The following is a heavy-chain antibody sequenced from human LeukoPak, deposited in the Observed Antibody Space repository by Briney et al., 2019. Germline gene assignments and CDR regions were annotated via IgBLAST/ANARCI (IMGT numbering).Heavy chain of an antibody. Sequence: SETLSLTCSVSGDSITSGNFYWSWIRQPAGKGLEWIGRISTSGSTSYNPSLKSRVTISVDTSKNQFSLKLSSVTAADTAVYYCARSHRHYDILTGYSLYYFDYWGQGTLVTVSS. D-gene: IGHD3-9*01. J-gene: IGHJ4*02. V-gene: IGHV4-61*02. CDR3: ARSHRHYDILTGYSLYYFDY. CDR1: GDSITSGNFY. CDR2: ISTSGST.